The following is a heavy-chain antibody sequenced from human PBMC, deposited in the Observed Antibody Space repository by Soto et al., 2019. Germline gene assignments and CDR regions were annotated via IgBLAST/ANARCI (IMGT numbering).Heavy chain of an antibody. D-gene: IGHD5-12*01. Sequence: SVKVSCKASGGTFSSYAISWVRQAPGQGLEWMGGIIPIFGTANYAQKFQGRVTITADESTSTAYXXXXXXXSEDTAVYYCARAFREGRDGYNSYYFDYWGQGALVTVSS. CDR1: GGTFSSYA. CDR2: IIPIFGTA. V-gene: IGHV1-69*13. CDR3: ARAFREGRDGYNSYYFDY. J-gene: IGHJ4*02.